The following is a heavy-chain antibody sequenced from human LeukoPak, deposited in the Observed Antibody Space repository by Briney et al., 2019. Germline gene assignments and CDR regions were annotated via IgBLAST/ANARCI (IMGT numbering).Heavy chain of an antibody. V-gene: IGHV3-23*01. Sequence: GGSLRLSCAASGFTFRSFAMSWVRQAPGKGLEWVSSISDSGDSTYYADSVKGRFTISGDNSKNTIYLQMNSLRAEDTALYYCAKAAAAPGFDFWGQGTLVTVSS. CDR3: AKAAAAPGFDF. CDR1: GFTFRSFA. CDR2: ISDSGDST. J-gene: IGHJ4*02. D-gene: IGHD6-13*01.